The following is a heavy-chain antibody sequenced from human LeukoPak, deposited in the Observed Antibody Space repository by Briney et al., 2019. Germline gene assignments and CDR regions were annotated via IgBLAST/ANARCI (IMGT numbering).Heavy chain of an antibody. CDR3: AIEGPMRDAFDM. V-gene: IGHV1-18*01. CDR1: GYTFASYG. J-gene: IGHJ3*02. CDR2: ISAYNGNT. Sequence: ASVKLSCKASGYTFASYGISWVRQAPGQGLEWMGWISAYNGNTNYAQKLQGRPTMTTDTSTSTAYMEMRSLRSDDTAVYFCAIEGPMRDAFDMCGQGTMVTVSA. D-gene: IGHD3-22*01.